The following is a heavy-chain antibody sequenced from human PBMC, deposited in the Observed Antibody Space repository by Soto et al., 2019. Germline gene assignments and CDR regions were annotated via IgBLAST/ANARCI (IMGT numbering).Heavy chain of an antibody. V-gene: IGHV3-23*01. CDR3: AKEVRSSR. J-gene: IGHJ4*02. CDR1: DFDFSNYA. D-gene: IGHD6-6*01. CDR2: ITASGATT. Sequence: VQLLESGGGLIQPGGSLRLSCVASDFDFSNYAMAWVRQAPGKGLEWVSHITASGATTYYADFVKGRFTISRDNSKNTLYLQMNSLRAEDTAVYYCAKEVRSSRWGQGTLVTVSS.